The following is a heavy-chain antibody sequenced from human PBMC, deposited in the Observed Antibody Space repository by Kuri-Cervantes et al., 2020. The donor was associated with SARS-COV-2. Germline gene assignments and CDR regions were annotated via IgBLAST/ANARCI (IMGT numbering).Heavy chain of an antibody. CDR1: GGSISSSSYY. Sequence: GSLRLSCTVSGGSISSSSYYWGWIRQPPGKGLEWIGSIYYSGSTYYNPSLKSRVTISVDTSKNQFSLKLSSVTAADTAVYYCARVTGSSSWYDSRPNHNWLDPWGQGTLVTVSS. J-gene: IGHJ5*02. CDR2: IYYSGST. CDR3: ARVTGSSSWYDSRPNHNWLDP. V-gene: IGHV4-39*07. D-gene: IGHD6-13*01.